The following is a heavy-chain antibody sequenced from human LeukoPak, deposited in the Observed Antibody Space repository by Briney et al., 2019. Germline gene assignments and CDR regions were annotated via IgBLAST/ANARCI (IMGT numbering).Heavy chain of an antibody. CDR1: GGSISSSSYY. CDR3: ARQRYYYDSSGYYYVDY. V-gene: IGHV4-39*01. D-gene: IGHD3-22*01. J-gene: IGHJ4*02. Sequence: SETLSLTCTVSGGSISSSSYYWGWIRQPPGKGLEWIGSIYYSGSTYYNPSLKSRVTISVDTSKNQFSLKLSSVTAADTAVYYFARQRYYYDSSGYYYVDYWGQGTLVTVSS. CDR2: IYYSGST.